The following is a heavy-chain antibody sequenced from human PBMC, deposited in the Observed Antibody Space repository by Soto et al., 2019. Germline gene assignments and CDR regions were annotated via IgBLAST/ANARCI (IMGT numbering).Heavy chain of an antibody. CDR3: ERGEANDY. Sequence: ASVKVCCKACGYTFTGYYMHWVRQAPGQGLEWMGWINPNSGGTNYAQKFQGWVTMTRDTSISTAYMELSRLRSDDTAVYYCERGEANDYWGQGTMVTVSS. J-gene: IGHJ4*02. CDR2: INPNSGGT. CDR1: GYTFTGYY. V-gene: IGHV1-2*04.